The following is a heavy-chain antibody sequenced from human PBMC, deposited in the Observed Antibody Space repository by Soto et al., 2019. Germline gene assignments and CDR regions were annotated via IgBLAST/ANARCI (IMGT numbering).Heavy chain of an antibody. CDR1: GYDFTTYG. Sequence: QVHLVQSGAEVKKPGASVKVSCKGSGYDFTTYGITWVRQAPGQGLEWMAWISAHNGNTDYAQKLQGRVTVTTDTSTSTAYMELRSLISDDTAVYYCARGRYGDYWGQGALVTVSS. CDR2: ISAHNGNT. CDR3: ARGRYGDY. J-gene: IGHJ4*02. D-gene: IGHD1-1*01. V-gene: IGHV1-18*01.